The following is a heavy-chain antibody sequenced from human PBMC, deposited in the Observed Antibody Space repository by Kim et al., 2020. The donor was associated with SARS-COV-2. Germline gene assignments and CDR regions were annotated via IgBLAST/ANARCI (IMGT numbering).Heavy chain of an antibody. Sequence: GSGKGRFTISRDNAKNSLYLQMNSLGDEDTAVYYCARDRGYSYGGYYFDYWGQGTLVTVSS. V-gene: IGHV3-48*02. CDR3: ARDRGYSYGGYYFDY. D-gene: IGHD5-18*01. J-gene: IGHJ4*02.